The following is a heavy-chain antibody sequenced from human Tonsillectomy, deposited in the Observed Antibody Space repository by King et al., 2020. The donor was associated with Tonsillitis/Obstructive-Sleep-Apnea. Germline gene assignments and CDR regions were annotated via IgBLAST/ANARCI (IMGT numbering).Heavy chain of an antibody. Sequence: QLVQSGAEVKKPGESLRISCKGSGYSFTNYWISWVRQMPGKGLEWMGRIDPSDSYTNYSPSFQGHVTMSADKSISTAYLQWSILKASDTAMYYCARHLFNYDFWCDYWGQGTLVTVSS. CDR1: GYSFTNYW. D-gene: IGHD3-3*01. CDR3: ARHLFNYDFWCDY. V-gene: IGHV5-10-1*01. CDR2: IDPSDSYT. J-gene: IGHJ4*02.